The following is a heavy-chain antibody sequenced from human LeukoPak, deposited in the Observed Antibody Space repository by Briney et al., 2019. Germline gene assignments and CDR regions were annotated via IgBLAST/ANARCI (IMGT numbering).Heavy chain of an antibody. Sequence: GDSLRLSCAASGFTFTKYWMTWVRQAPGKGLEWVGNIKQDGSDKNYMDSVKGRFTISRDNTKNSVYLQMSSLRAEDTAVYYCARDASPYDFWSGYCDYWGQGTLVTVSS. J-gene: IGHJ4*02. V-gene: IGHV3-7*01. CDR2: IKQDGSDK. CDR1: GFTFTKYW. D-gene: IGHD3-3*01. CDR3: ARDASPYDFWSGYCDY.